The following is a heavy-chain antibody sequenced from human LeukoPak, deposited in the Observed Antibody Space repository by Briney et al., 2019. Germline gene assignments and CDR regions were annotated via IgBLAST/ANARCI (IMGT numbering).Heavy chain of an antibody. V-gene: IGHV4-39*01. Sequence: SSETLSLTCTVSGGSISSPTYYWGWIRQPPGKGLEWIGSIYYSGSTYYNPSLKSRVTISVDTSKNQFSLKLSSVTAADMAVYYCASIYYDSSGYTFDYWGQGTLVTVSS. CDR2: IYYSGST. CDR3: ASIYYDSSGYTFDY. J-gene: IGHJ4*02. D-gene: IGHD3-22*01. CDR1: GGSISSPTYY.